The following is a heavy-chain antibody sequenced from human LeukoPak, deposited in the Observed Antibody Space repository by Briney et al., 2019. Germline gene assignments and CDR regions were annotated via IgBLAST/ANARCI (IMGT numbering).Heavy chain of an antibody. CDR1: GFTFSNYE. V-gene: IGHV3-21*01. D-gene: IGHD3-16*02. J-gene: IGHJ4*02. CDR3: ARGEENYDYVWGSYRYTSLLDY. Sequence: PGGSLRLSCAASGFTFSNYEMNWVRQAPGKGLEWVSSISSSSGYIYYADSVKGRFTISRDNAKNSLYLQTNSLRAEDTAVYYCARGEENYDYVWGSYRYTSLLDYWGQGTLVTVSS. CDR2: ISSSSGYI.